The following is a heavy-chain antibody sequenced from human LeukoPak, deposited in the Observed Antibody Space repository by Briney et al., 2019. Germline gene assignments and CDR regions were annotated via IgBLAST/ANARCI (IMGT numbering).Heavy chain of an antibody. CDR3: AKGAAAGIGVDY. V-gene: IGHV3-43*01. CDR2: ISWDGGST. D-gene: IGHD6-13*01. CDR1: GFTFDDYT. J-gene: IGHJ4*02. Sequence: GGSLRLSCAASGFTFDDYTMHWVRQAPGKGLEWVSLISWDGGSTYYADSVKGRFTISRDNSKNSLYLRMNSLRTEDTASYYCAKGAAAGIGVDYWGQGTLVTVSS.